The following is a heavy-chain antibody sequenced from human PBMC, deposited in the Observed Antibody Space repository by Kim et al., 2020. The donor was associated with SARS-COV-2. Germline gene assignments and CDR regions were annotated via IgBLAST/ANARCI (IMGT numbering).Heavy chain of an antibody. CDR2: ISAFSSSI. Sequence: GGSLRLSCAASGFNFDNHGMGWVRQPPGKGLQWVSYISAFSSSIYYEDSVRGRFIVSRDNAKKSLYLQMNSLRDDDTARYYCAKGWGEYSFYFVQWGKGTLVTVSS. CDR1: GFNFDNHG. J-gene: IGHJ4*02. D-gene: IGHD5-18*01. V-gene: IGHV3-48*02. CDR3: AKGWGEYSFYFVQ.